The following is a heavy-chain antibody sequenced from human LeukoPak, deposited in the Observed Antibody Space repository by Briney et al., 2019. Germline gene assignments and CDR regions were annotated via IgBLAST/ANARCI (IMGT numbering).Heavy chain of an antibody. J-gene: IGHJ4*02. CDR3: ARRGESTNYGDYRFDS. CDR1: GFTFSSYA. D-gene: IGHD4-17*01. Sequence: GGSLRLSCTVSGFTFSSYAMSWVRQAPGKGLEWVSAISSTGGNTYHADSVKGRFTISRDNSKNTLYLQMNSLRVGDTAVYYCARRGESTNYGDYRFDSWGQGTLVIVSS. CDR2: ISSTGGNT. V-gene: IGHV3-23*01.